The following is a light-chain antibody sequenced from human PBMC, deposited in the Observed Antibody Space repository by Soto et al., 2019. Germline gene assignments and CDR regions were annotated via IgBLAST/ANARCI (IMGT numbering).Light chain of an antibody. CDR1: SSNIGSNT. Sequence: QSVLTQAPSASGTPGQRVTISCSGSSSNIGSNTVNWYQQLPGTAPKVLIYSNDQRPSGVPDRFSGSKSGTSASLAIGGLQSEDEAGYYCAVWDDSLNGWVFGGGTKLTVL. CDR3: AVWDDSLNGWV. V-gene: IGLV1-44*01. J-gene: IGLJ3*02. CDR2: SND.